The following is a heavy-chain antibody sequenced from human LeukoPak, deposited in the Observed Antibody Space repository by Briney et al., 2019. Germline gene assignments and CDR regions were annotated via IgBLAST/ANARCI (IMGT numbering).Heavy chain of an antibody. V-gene: IGHV3-30*07. D-gene: IGHD1-26*01. CDR3: ASSGSYRFDY. J-gene: IGHJ4*02. Sequence: EWVAVISYDGSNKYYADSVKGRFTISRDNAKNSLYLQMNSLRDEDTAVYYCASSGSYRFDYWGQGTLVTVSS. CDR2: ISYDGSNK.